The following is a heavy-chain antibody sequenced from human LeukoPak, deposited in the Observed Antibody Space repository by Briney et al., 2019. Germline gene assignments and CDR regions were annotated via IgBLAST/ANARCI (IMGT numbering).Heavy chain of an antibody. Sequence: GGSLRLSCAASGFTFTSYWMHWVRQAPGKGLVWVSRISGDGSSTIYADSVEGRFTISRDNAKDTLYLQMNSLRAEDTAVYYCARAITYYYDSSGRYYFDYWGQGTLVTVSS. CDR3: ARAITYYYDSSGRYYFDY. CDR1: GFTFTSYW. CDR2: ISGDGSST. J-gene: IGHJ4*02. D-gene: IGHD3-22*01. V-gene: IGHV3-74*01.